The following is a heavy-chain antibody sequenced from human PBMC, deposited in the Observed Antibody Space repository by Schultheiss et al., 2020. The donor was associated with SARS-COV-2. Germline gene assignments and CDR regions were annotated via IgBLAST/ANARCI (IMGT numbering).Heavy chain of an antibody. Sequence: SETLSLTCAVYGGSFSGYYWSWIRQPPGKGLEWIGEVNHSGSTNYNPSLKSRVTISVDTSKNQFSLKLSSVTAADTAVYYCARVSDYGGQNWFDPWGQGTLVTVSS. D-gene: IGHD4-17*01. CDR1: GGSFSGYY. CDR3: ARVSDYGGQNWFDP. J-gene: IGHJ5*02. CDR2: VNHSGST. V-gene: IGHV4-34*01.